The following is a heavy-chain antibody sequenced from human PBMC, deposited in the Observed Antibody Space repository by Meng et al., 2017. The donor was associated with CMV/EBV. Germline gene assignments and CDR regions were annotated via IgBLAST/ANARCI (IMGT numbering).Heavy chain of an antibody. CDR2: ISSSGSTI. CDR1: GFTFSDYY. CDR3: ARDPGYSSSSGRYYYYSGMDV. J-gene: IGHJ6*02. D-gene: IGHD6-6*01. Sequence: GESLKISCAASGFTFSDYYMSWIRQAPGKGLEWVSYISSSGSTIYYADSVKGRFTISRDNAKNSLYLQMNSLRAEDTAVYYCARDPGYSSSSGRYYYYSGMDVWGQGTTVTVSS. V-gene: IGHV3-11*01.